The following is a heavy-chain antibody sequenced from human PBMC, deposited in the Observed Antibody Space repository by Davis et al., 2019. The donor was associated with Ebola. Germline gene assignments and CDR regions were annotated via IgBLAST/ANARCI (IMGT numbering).Heavy chain of an antibody. J-gene: IGHJ6*04. D-gene: IGHD2-2*01. V-gene: IGHV3-21*01. CDR3: ARDRRVGYCSSTSCYAPNYYYYYGMDV. CDR1: GFTFSSYS. Sequence: GGSLRLSCAASGFTFSSYSMNWVRQAPGKGLEWVSSISSSSSYIYYADSVKGRFTISRDNAKNSLYLQMNSLRDEDTAVYYCARDRRVGYCSSTSCYAPNYYYYYGMDVWGKGTTVTVSS. CDR2: ISSSSSYI.